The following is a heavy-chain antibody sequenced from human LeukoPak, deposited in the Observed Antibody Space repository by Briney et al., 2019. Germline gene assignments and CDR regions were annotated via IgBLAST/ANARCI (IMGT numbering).Heavy chain of an antibody. CDR3: ARNQETYYDFWSGTPPGY. J-gene: IGHJ4*02. CDR2: ISYDGSNK. Sequence: PGGSLRLSCAASGFTFSSYAMHWVRQAPGKGLEWVAVISYDGSNKYYADSVKGRFTISRDNSKNTLYLQMNSLRAEDTAVYYCARNQETYYDFWSGTPPGYWGQGTLVTVSS. CDR1: GFTFSSYA. D-gene: IGHD3-3*01. V-gene: IGHV3-30-3*01.